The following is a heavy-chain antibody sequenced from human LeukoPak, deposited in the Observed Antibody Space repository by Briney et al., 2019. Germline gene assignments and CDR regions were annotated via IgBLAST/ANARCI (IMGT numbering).Heavy chain of an antibody. V-gene: IGHV3-72*01. CDR2: SRSKASSYTT. D-gene: IGHD1/OR15-1a*01. Sequence: PGGTLRLSCAASGFKFSDHYIDCVRQAPGKGLEGGGRSRSKASSYTTEYAASVEGRFTISRDVSESSLDLQMNSLRTEDTAVYYCGRIAINANNGMDVWGQGTTVTVSS. J-gene: IGHJ6*02. CDR3: GRIAINANNGMDV. CDR1: GFKFSDHY.